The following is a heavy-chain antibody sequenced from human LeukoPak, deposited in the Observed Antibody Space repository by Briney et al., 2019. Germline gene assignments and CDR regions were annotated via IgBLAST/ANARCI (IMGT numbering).Heavy chain of an antibody. D-gene: IGHD3-16*01. CDR2: INPSGGST. J-gene: IGHJ4*02. CDR3: ARDSYGSDY. Sequence: ASVKVSCKASGYTFTSYYMHWVRQAPGQGLEWMGIINPSGGSTSYAQKFQGRVTMTGDMSTNIVYMELSSLRSEDTALYYCARDSYGSDYWGQGTLVTVSS. V-gene: IGHV1-46*01. CDR1: GYTFTSYY.